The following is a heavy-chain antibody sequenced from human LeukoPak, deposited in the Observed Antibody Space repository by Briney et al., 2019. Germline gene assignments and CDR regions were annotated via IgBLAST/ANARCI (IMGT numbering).Heavy chain of an antibody. V-gene: IGHV3-30-3*01. CDR2: ISYDGSNK. CDR1: GFTFSSYA. D-gene: IGHD3-22*01. CDR3: ARDWAYYYDSSGYDHDAFDI. Sequence: PGGSLRLSCAASGFTFSSYAMHWVRQAPGKGLEWVAVISYDGSNKYYADSVKGRFTISRDNSKNTLYLQMNSLRAEDTAVYYCARDWAYYYDSSGYDHDAFDIWGQGTMVTVSS. J-gene: IGHJ3*02.